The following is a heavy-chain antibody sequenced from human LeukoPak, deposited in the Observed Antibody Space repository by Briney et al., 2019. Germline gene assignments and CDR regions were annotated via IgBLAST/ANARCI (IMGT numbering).Heavy chain of an antibody. V-gene: IGHV1-69*01. D-gene: IGHD3-3*01. CDR1: GGTFSSYA. J-gene: IGHJ4*02. Sequence: ASVKVSCKASGGTFSSYAISWVRQAPGQGLEWMGGIIPIFGTANYAQKFQGRVTITADESTSTAYMELSSLRSEDTAVYYCARDAGVVIPTHFDYWGQGTLVTVSS. CDR3: ARDAGVVIPTHFDY. CDR2: IIPIFGTA.